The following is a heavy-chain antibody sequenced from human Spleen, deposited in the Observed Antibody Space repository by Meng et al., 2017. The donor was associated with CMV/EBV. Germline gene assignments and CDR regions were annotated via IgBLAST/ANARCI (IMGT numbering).Heavy chain of an antibody. V-gene: IGHV3-21*01. CDR3: ARDQFPGDYQQTNNYFDN. CDR2: ISGSSSYI. D-gene: IGHD2-2*01. CDR1: FTFSSHS. J-gene: IGHJ4*02. Sequence: FTFSSHSMNWVRQAPGKGLEWVSSISGSSSYIFYADSVKGRFTISRDNGKNSLYLQMNSLRAEDTAVYYCARDQFPGDYQQTNNYFDNWGPGTLVTVSS.